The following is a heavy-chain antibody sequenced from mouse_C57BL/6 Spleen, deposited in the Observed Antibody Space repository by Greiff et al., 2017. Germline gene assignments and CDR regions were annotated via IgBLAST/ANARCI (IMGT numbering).Heavy chain of an antibody. CDR2: IYPGSGIT. V-gene: IGHV1-76*01. J-gene: IGHJ4*01. Sequence: QVQLQQPVAELVRPGALVKLSCKALRYTLTVYYINWVKQRPGQGLVWIARIYPGSGITYHNEKFKGKATLTAEKSSSTSYMQASSLPSRASADYFCARLRERESYALDYWGQGTSVTVSS. CDR1: RYTLTVYY. CDR3: ARLRERESYALDY. D-gene: IGHD2-4*01.